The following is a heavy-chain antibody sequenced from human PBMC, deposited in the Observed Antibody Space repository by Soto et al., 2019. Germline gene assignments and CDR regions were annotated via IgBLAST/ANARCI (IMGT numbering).Heavy chain of an antibody. CDR3: ATSTRPGIAVAGTHFDH. CDR2: IIPIFGTA. V-gene: IGHV1-69*01. J-gene: IGHJ4*02. CDR1: GGTFSSYA. Sequence: QVQLVQSGAEVKKPGSSVKVSCKASGGTFSSYAISWVRQAPGQGLEWMGGIIPIFGTANYAQKFQGRVTITADESTSTAYMELSSLRSEDTAVYYCATSTRPGIAVAGTHFDHWGQGTLVTVSS. D-gene: IGHD6-19*01.